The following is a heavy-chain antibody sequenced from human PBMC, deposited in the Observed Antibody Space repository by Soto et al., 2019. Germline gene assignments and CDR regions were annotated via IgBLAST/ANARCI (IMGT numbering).Heavy chain of an antibody. D-gene: IGHD3-3*01. J-gene: IGHJ6*02. Sequence: PGGSLRLSCAASGFTFSSYGMHWVRQAPGKGLEGVAVIWYDGSNKYYADSVKGRFTISRDNSKNTLYLQMNSLRAEDTAVYYCARDSITIFGVDPYGMDVWGQGTTVTVSS. V-gene: IGHV3-33*01. CDR1: GFTFSSYG. CDR2: IWYDGSNK. CDR3: ARDSITIFGVDPYGMDV.